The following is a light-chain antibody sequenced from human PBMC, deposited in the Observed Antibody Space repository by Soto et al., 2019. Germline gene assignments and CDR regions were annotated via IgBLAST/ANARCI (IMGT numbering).Light chain of an antibody. Sequence: QSVLTQPPSVSGAPGQRVTISCTGSNSNIGAGYDVNWYQQLPGLVPKLLIYGSSSRALGVPDRFSGSKSDTSASLAITGPQAEDEAHYYCHSYDSSLTVVLFGGGTKLTVL. V-gene: IGLV1-40*01. CDR3: HSYDSSLTVVL. J-gene: IGLJ2*01. CDR2: GSS. CDR1: NSNIGAGYD.